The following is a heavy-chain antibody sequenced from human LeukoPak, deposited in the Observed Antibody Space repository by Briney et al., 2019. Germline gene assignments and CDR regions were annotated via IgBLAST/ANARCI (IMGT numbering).Heavy chain of an antibody. CDR3: ARGAAATY. V-gene: IGHV4-59*01. CDR1: GGSISRYY. D-gene: IGHD6-13*01. CDR2: IYSSGST. Sequence: PSETLSLTCTVSGGSISRYYWSWIRQPPGEGLEWIGYIYSSGSTNYNPSLKSRVTISVDTSKNQFSLKLSSVTAADTAVYYCARGAAATYWGQGTLVTVSS. J-gene: IGHJ4*02.